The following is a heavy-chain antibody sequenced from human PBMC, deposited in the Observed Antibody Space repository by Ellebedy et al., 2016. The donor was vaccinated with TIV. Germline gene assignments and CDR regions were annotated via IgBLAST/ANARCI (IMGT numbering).Heavy chain of an antibody. V-gene: IGHV1-18*01. D-gene: IGHD2/OR15-2a*01. J-gene: IGHJ4*02. CDR2: ISAYNGNT. Sequence: ASVKVSCXASGYTFTSYGISWVRQAPGQGLEWMGWISAYNGNTNYAQKLQGRVTMTTDTSTSTAYMELRSLRSDDTAVYYCARGGVLRHLGRHFEYWGQGTLVTVSS. CDR3: ARGGVLRHLGRHFEY. CDR1: GYTFTSYG.